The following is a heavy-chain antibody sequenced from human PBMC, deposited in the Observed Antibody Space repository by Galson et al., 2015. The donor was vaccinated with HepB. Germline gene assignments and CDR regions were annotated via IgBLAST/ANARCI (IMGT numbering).Heavy chain of an antibody. CDR1: GFTFSSYR. CDR2: IKQDGGEK. D-gene: IGHD6-13*01. J-gene: IGHJ6*02. CDR3: ARETLGSWYRYYYYGMDV. Sequence: SLRLSCAASGFTFSSYRMSWVRQAPGKGLEWVANIKQDGGEKYYVDSVKGRFTISRDNAKNSLYLQMNSLRAEDTAVYYCARETLGSWYRYYYYGMDVWGHGTTVTVSS. V-gene: IGHV3-7*03.